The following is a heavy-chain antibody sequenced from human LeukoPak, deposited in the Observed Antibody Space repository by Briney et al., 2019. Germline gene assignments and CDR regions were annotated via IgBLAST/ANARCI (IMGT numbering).Heavy chain of an antibody. D-gene: IGHD6-13*01. CDR3: ATSLDAPGNY. Sequence: TGGSLRLSCATPGFTFSRSWMSWVRQAPGKELEWLANIKKDGSERYYVDSVKGRFTISRDNAENSLYLQMNNLGAEDTAVYYCATSLDAPGNYWGQGILVTVSS. CDR2: IKKDGSER. J-gene: IGHJ4*02. CDR1: GFTFSRSW. V-gene: IGHV3-7*01.